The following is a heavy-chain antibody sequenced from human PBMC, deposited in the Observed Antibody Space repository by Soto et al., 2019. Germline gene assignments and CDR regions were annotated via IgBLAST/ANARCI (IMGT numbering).Heavy chain of an antibody. D-gene: IGHD2-15*01. V-gene: IGHV3-74*01. CDR3: ARDLYCSGGSCPHYYMDV. CDR2: INSDGSST. J-gene: IGHJ6*03. CDR1: GFTFSSYS. Sequence: GGSLRLSCAASGFTFSSYSMNWVRQAPGKGLVWVSCINSDGSSTNYADSVKGRFTISRDNAKNTLYLQMNSLRAEDTAVYYCARDLYCSGGSCPHYYMDVWGKGTTVTVSS.